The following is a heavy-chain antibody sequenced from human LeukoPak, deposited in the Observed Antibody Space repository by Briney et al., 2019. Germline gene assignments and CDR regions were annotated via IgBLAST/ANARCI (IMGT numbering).Heavy chain of an antibody. V-gene: IGHV3-15*01. CDR3: TTELLAYCGGDCYSPPDY. J-gene: IGHJ4*02. Sequence: PGGSLRLSCTTSGFSFSNYEMNWVRQAPGKGLEWVGRIKSKADGGTTDYAAPVKGRFTISRDDSKNTLYLQMNSLKTEDTAVYYCTTELLAYCGGDCYSPPDYWGQGTLVTVSS. CDR2: IKSKADGGTT. D-gene: IGHD2-21*02. CDR1: GFSFSNYE.